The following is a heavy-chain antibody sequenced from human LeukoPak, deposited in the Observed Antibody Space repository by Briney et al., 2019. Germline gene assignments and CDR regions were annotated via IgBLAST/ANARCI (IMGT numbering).Heavy chain of an antibody. D-gene: IGHD3-16*02. CDR2: IIPIFGTA. V-gene: IGHV1-69*06. Sequence: SVKVSCKASGGTFSSYAISWVPQAPGQGLECRGGIIPIFGTANYAQKFQGRVTITADKSTSTAYMEMSSLRSEDTAVYYCGRAIVEPYTGYYGMDVWGKGTTVTVSS. J-gene: IGHJ6*04. CDR1: GGTFSSYA. CDR3: GRAIVEPYTGYYGMDV.